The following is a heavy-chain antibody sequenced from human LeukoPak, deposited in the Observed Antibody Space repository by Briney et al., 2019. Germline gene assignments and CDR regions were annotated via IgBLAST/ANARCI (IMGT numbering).Heavy chain of an antibody. CDR1: GGSFSGYY. Sequence: SETLSLTCAVYGGSFSGYYWSWIRQPPGKGLEWIGEINHSGSTNYNPSLKSRVTISVDTSKNQFSLKLSSVTAADTAVYYCARGLSGDSSGYWGYFDYWGQGTLVTVSS. V-gene: IGHV4-34*01. D-gene: IGHD3-22*01. CDR2: INHSGST. CDR3: ARGLSGDSSGYWGYFDY. J-gene: IGHJ4*02.